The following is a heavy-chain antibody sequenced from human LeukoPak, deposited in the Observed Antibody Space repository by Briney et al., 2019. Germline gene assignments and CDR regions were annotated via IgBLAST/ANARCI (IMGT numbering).Heavy chain of an antibody. CDR1: GFTFSSYA. J-gene: IGHJ3*02. CDR3: ARVGAVAGAFDI. Sequence: PGGSLRLSCAASGFTFSSYAMHWVRKAPGKGLEWVAIISYDGSNKYYADSVKGRFTISRDNSKNTLYLQMNSLRAEDTAVYYCARVGAVAGAFDIWGQGTMVTVSS. V-gene: IGHV3-30*04. D-gene: IGHD6-19*01. CDR2: ISYDGSNK.